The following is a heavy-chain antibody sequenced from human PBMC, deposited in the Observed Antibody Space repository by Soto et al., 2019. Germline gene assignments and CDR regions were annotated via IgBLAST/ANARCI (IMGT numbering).Heavy chain of an antibody. J-gene: IGHJ4*02. D-gene: IGHD1-7*01. V-gene: IGHV1-18*01. CDR1: GYTFANYG. CDR2: SNTYNGNI. Sequence: QVQLVQSGAEVKKPGASVKVSCKVSGYTFANYGISWARQAPGQGLEWMGWSNTYNGNINYAQKLQGRFTMTSDPSTSTAYIELRSLRSDDTALYYCARELGNYKYFDYWGQGTLVTVSS. CDR3: ARELGNYKYFDY.